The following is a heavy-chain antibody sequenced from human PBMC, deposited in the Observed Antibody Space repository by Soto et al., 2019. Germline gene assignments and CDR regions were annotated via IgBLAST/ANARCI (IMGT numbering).Heavy chain of an antibody. CDR2: IYYSGST. V-gene: IGHV4-39*01. J-gene: IGHJ5*02. D-gene: IGHD3-10*01. CDR1: GGSINSSSYY. CDR3: ERQRGNWFAP. Sequence: SETLSLTCTVSGGSINSSSYYWGWIRQPPGKGLEWIGSIYYSGSTYYNPSLKSRVTISVDTSKNQFSLKLSSVTAADTAVYYCERQRGNWFAPWGQGTLVTVS.